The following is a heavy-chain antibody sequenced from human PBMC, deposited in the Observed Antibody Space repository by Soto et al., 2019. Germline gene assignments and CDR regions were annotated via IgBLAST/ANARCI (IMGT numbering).Heavy chain of an antibody. V-gene: IGHV1-69*13. D-gene: IGHD3-22*01. CDR1: GCTFSSXA. CDR3: AREYPPYDSSGYWFDY. Sequence: ASVKVSCKASGCTFSSXAISWVRQAPGQGLEWMGGIIPIFGTANYAQKFQGRVTITADESTSTAYMELSSLRSEDTAVYYCAREYPPYDSSGYWFDYWGQGTLVTVSS. CDR2: IIPIFGTA. J-gene: IGHJ4*02.